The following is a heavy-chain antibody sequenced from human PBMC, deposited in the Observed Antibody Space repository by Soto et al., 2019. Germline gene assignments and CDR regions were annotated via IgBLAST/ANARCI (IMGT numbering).Heavy chain of an antibody. Sequence: EVQLLESGGGLVQPGGSLRLSCAPSGFTFSSYAMSWVRQAPGKGLEWVSVISGSGDSTYYADSVRGRFTSSRDNSKDTLYLQMNTLTAEDTAVYYCAKDRDGAAAGHTKSYGMDVWGQGTTVTVSS. CDR1: GFTFSSYA. V-gene: IGHV3-23*01. D-gene: IGHD6-13*01. CDR3: AKDRDGAAAGHTKSYGMDV. CDR2: ISGSGDST. J-gene: IGHJ6*02.